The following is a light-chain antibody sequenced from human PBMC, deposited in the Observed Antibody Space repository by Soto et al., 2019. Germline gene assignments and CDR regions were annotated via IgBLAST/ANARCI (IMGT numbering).Light chain of an antibody. CDR2: GAS. J-gene: IGKJ1*01. CDR1: QSVSSK. V-gene: IGKV3-15*01. CDR3: QQYNSWLWT. Sequence: EIVMTQSPATLPVSPGEGATLYCRASQSVSSKLAWYQQKPGQAPRLLIYGASTRATGIPARFSGSGSGTEFTLIISSLQSEDSAVYYCQQYNSWLWTFGQGTKVDIK.